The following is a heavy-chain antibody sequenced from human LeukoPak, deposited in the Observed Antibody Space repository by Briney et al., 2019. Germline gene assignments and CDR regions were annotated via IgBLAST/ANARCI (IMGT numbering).Heavy chain of an antibody. D-gene: IGHD6-19*01. Sequence: GGSLRLSCAASGFTFSSYEMSWVRQAPGKGLEWVSYISSSSSYIYHADSVKGRFTISRDNAKNSLYLQMNSLRAEDTAVYYCASSGGQWPSYFQHWGQGTLVTVSS. CDR1: GFTFSSYE. CDR2: ISSSSSYI. V-gene: IGHV3-21*05. CDR3: ASSGGQWPSYFQH. J-gene: IGHJ1*01.